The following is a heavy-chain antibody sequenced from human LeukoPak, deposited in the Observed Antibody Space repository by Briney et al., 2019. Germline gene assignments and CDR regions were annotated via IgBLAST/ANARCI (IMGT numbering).Heavy chain of an antibody. CDR1: GYTFTSYG. V-gene: IGHV1-18*01. J-gene: IGHJ6*03. CDR3: ARPSRDYDFWSDYYMDV. Sequence: ASVKVSCKASGYTFTSYGISWVRQAPGQGLERMGWISAYNGNTNYAQKLQGRVTMTTDTSTSTAYMELRSLRSDDTAVYYCARPSRDYDFWSDYYMDVWGKGTTVTVSS. CDR2: ISAYNGNT. D-gene: IGHD3-3*01.